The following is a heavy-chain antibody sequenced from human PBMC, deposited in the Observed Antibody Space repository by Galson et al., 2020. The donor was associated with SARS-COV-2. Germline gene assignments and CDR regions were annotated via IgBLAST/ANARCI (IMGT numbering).Heavy chain of an antibody. V-gene: IGHV2-5*02. D-gene: IGHD4-17*01. CDR1: GFSLSTSGVI. CDR3: ARQKVGLMVTTRSYCFDS. J-gene: IGHJ4*02. Sequence: SDPTLVKPTHTLTLPCTFSGFSLSTSGVIVHWNRQPPGQALEWLALIYWDDDKRYSPSLKSRLTITKDTSKNQVVLTMTNMNPVDTATYYCARQKVGLMVTTRSYCFDSWGQGSLVTVSS. CDR2: IYWDDDK.